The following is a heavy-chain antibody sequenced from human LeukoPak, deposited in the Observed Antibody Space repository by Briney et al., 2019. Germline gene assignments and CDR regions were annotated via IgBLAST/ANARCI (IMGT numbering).Heavy chain of an antibody. D-gene: IGHD2-15*01. CDR2: ISPIFGTA. CDR3: ARSPDCSGGSCYSWHCDY. J-gene: IGHJ4*02. CDR1: GGTFSSYA. V-gene: IGHV1-69*05. Sequence: SVKVSCKASGGTFSSYAISLVRQAHGRGLEWMGRISPIFGTANYAQKFQGRVTITTDESTSTAYMEVGSLRSEDTAVYYCARSPDCSGGSCYSWHCDYWGQGTLVTVSS.